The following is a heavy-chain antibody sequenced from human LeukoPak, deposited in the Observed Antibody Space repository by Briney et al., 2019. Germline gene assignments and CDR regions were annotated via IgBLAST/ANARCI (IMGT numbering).Heavy chain of an antibody. CDR1: GGSISPYY. J-gene: IGHJ4*02. V-gene: IGHV4-59*01. D-gene: IGHD3-22*01. CDR2: IYYSGST. CDR3: ARSTWLLDK. Sequence: SETLSLTCAVSGGSISPYYWSWIRQPPGKGLEWIGYIYYSGSTNYNPSLKSRVTISLDTSKNQFSLKLSSVTAADTAVYYCARSTWLLDKWGQGTLVTVSS.